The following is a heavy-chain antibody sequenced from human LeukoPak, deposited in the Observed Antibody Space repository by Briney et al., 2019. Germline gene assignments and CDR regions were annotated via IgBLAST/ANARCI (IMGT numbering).Heavy chain of an antibody. V-gene: IGHV3-49*04. CDR1: GFTFSSYA. CDR3: TRDGGGPTTSGFDP. J-gene: IGHJ5*02. Sequence: GGSLRLSCAASGFTFSSYAMSWVRQAPGKGLEWVGFIRSKAYGGTTEYAASVKGRFTISRDDSKSIAYLQMNSLKTEDTAVYYCTRDGGGPTTSGFDPWGQGTLVTVFS. D-gene: IGHD4-17*01. CDR2: IRSKAYGGTT.